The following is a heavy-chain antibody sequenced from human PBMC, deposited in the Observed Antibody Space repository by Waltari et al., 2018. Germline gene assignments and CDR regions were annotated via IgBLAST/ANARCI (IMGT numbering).Heavy chain of an antibody. J-gene: IGHJ4*02. CDR3: AKVGSKIAVAGTLDY. CDR2: IYSGGST. CDR1: GFTFSSYA. D-gene: IGHD6-19*01. Sequence: EVQLLESGGGLVQPGGSLRLSCAASGFTFSSYAMSWVRQAPGKGLEWVSVIYSGGSTYYADSVKGRFTISRDNSKNTLYLQMNSLRAEDTAVYYCAKVGSKIAVAGTLDYWGQGTLVTVSS. V-gene: IGHV3-23*03.